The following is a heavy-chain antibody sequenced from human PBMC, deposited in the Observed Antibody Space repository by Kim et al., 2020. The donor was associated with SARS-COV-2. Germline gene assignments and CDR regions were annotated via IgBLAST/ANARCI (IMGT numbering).Heavy chain of an antibody. D-gene: IGHD2-8*01. V-gene: IGHV3-11*06. Sequence: GGSLRLSCAASGFTFSDDYMSWIRQAPGKGLEWVAYIRSSRTYTHYADSVKGRFTISRDNAKNSLYLQMNSLRAEDTAVYYCARGFMLGGQGTLVTVSS. CDR2: IRSSRTYT. CDR1: GFTFSDDY. CDR3: ARGFML. J-gene: IGHJ4*02.